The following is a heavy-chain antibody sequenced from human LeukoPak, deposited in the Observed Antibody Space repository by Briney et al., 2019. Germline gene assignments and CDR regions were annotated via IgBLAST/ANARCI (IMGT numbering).Heavy chain of an antibody. D-gene: IGHD2-15*01. Sequence: PSETLSLTCTVSGGSISSYYWSWIRQPPGKGLEWIGYIYYSGSTNYNPSLKSRVTISVDTSKNQFSLKLSSVTAADTAVYYCARASNARYCSGGSCYSDRYGMDVWGQGTTVTVSS. CDR3: ARASNARYCSGGSCYSDRYGMDV. CDR2: IYYSGST. CDR1: GGSISSYY. V-gene: IGHV4-59*08. J-gene: IGHJ6*02.